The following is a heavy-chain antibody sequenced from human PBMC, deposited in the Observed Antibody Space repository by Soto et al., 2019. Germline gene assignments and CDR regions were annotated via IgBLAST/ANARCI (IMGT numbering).Heavy chain of an antibody. CDR1: GGSISSGGYY. J-gene: IGHJ4*02. CDR2: IYYSGST. V-gene: IGHV4-31*03. CDR3: ARVDYYDSSSFDY. D-gene: IGHD3-22*01. Sequence: SETLSLTCTVSGGSISSGGYYWSWIRQHPGKGLEWIGYIYYSGSTYYKQSLKNRVNISVETSKNQYSLKLRSVTAADTAVYYCARVDYYDSSSFDYWGQGTLVTVSS.